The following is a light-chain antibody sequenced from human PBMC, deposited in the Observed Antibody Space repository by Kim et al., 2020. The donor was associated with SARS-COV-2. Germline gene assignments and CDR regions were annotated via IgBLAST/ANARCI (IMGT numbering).Light chain of an antibody. CDR2: SAS. V-gene: IGKV4-1*01. CDR1: QNVLSSSNNKDY. CDR3: QQYYTTPLT. J-gene: IGKJ1*01. Sequence: DIVMTQSPDSLAVSLAERATINRKSSQNVLSSSNNKDYLAWYQQKPGQPPKLLIYSASTRASGVPDRFSGSGSGTDFTLTISSLQAEDVPVYYCQQYYTTPLTFGQGTKVDIK.